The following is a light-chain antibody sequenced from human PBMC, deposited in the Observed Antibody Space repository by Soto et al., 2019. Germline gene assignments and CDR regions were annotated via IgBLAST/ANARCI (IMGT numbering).Light chain of an antibody. Sequence: EIVLTQSAGTLSLSRGERATVSCWARESISSGHLAWFQQRLGQAPRLLIYGTFIRATGIPERFSGSGSGTDFTLTISRLEPEDFAVYFCQHYGSARTFGGGTRVEI. CDR2: GTF. V-gene: IGKV3-20*01. CDR1: ESISSGH. CDR3: QHYGSART. J-gene: IGKJ4*01.